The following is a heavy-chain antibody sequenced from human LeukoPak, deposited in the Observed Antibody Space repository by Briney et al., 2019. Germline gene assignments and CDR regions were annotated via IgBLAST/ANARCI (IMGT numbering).Heavy chain of an antibody. J-gene: IGHJ4*02. CDR2: IYTSGST. Sequence: SETLSLTCTVSGGSISSYYWSWIRQPAGKGLEWIGRIYTSGSTNYNPSLKSRVTMSVDTSKNQFSLKLSSVTAADTAVYYCGRSIYYYDSSGYKYWGQGTLVTVSS. CDR3: GRSIYYYDSSGYKY. D-gene: IGHD3-22*01. CDR1: GGSISSYY. V-gene: IGHV4-4*07.